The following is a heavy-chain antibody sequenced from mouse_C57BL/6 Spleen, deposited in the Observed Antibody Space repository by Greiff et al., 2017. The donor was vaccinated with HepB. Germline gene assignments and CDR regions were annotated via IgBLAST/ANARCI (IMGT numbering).Heavy chain of an antibody. Sequence: EVQLQQSRGDLVKPGGSLKLSCAASGFTFSSYGMSWVRQTPDKRLEWVATISSGGSYTYYPDSVKGRFTISRDNAKNTLYLQMSSLKSEDTAMYYCARHRDYGSSYYFDYWGQGTTLTVSS. D-gene: IGHD1-1*01. CDR1: GFTFSSYG. J-gene: IGHJ2*01. CDR2: ISSGGSYT. CDR3: ARHRDYGSSYYFDY. V-gene: IGHV5-6*01.